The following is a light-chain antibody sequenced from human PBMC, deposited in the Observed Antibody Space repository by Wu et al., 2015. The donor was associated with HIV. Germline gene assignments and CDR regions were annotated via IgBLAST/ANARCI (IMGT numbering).Light chain of an antibody. CDR2: DSS. J-gene: IGKJ2*01. Sequence: EVVLTQSPGTLSLSPGESATLFCKVSQSGNSLTWIQKRRGQAPRLLIYDSSRRASGVPDRFIGSGSGTDFSLTIKNVIREDSAVYFCQQFEFFGLGTALEI. V-gene: IGKV3D-20*02. CDR3: QQFEF. CDR1: QSGNS.